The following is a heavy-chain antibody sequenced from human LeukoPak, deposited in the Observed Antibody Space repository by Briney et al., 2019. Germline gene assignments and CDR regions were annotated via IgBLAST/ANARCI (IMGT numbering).Heavy chain of an antibody. CDR2: IRSKAYGGTT. D-gene: IGHD1-26*01. V-gene: IGHV3-49*04. CDR3: TRDPLYSGSYSNY. CDR1: GFTFGEYA. Sequence: GGSLRLSCTASGFTFGEYAMSWVRQAPGKGLEWVGFIRSKAYGGTTEYAASVKGRFIISRDDSKSIAYLQTNSLKTEDTAVYYCTRDPLYSGSYSNYWGQGTLVTVSS. J-gene: IGHJ4*02.